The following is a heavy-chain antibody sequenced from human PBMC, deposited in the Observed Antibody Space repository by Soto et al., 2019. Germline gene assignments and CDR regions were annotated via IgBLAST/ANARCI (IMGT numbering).Heavy chain of an antibody. CDR2: IIPIFGTA. J-gene: IGHJ6*02. D-gene: IGHD5-18*01. V-gene: IGHV1-69*13. Sequence: SVKVSCEASGGTFSSYAISLVRQAPGQGLEWMGGIIPIFGTANYAQKFQGRVTITADEFTSTAYMELSSLRSEDTAVYYCARDEGVSGYSYAPRGVWGQGTTVTVS. CDR1: GGTFSSYA. CDR3: ARDEGVSGYSYAPRGV.